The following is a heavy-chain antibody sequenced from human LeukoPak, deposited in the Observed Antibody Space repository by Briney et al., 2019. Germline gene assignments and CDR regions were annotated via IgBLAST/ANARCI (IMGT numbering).Heavy chain of an antibody. CDR1: GFTFSNYW. CDR3: ARETIYGDYQLSYFDY. V-gene: IGHV3-7*03. Sequence: GGSLRLPCAASGFTFSNYWMTWVRQASGKGLEWVANIKQDGSDKYYVDSVKGRFSISRDNAKNSLYLQMNSLRAEDTAVYFCARETIYGDYQLSYFDYWGQGTLVTVSS. J-gene: IGHJ4*02. CDR2: IKQDGSDK. D-gene: IGHD4-17*01.